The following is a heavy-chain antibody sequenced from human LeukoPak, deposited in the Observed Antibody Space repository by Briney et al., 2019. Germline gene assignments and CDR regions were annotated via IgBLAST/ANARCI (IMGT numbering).Heavy chain of an antibody. CDR3: ARTIGIYDSSLFDY. Sequence: SETLSLTCTVCGGSISSHYWSWIRQPPGKGLEWSGYIYYSGSTNYNPSLKSRVTISVDTSKNQFSLKLSSVTAADTAVYYCARTIGIYDSSLFDYWGQGTLVTVSS. CDR1: GGSISSHY. D-gene: IGHD3-22*01. J-gene: IGHJ4*02. V-gene: IGHV4-59*11. CDR2: IYYSGST.